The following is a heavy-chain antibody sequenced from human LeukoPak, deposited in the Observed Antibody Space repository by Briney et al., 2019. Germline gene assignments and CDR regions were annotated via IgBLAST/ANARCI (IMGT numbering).Heavy chain of an antibody. CDR1: GGSISNYY. CDR2: NYPDGST. Sequence: SETLSLTCTVSGGSISNYYWSWIRQPAGKGLEWIGRNYPDGSTNYNPSLKSRVTMSIDMSKNQFSLNLSSATAADTAVYYCVRMQSLGWFDPWGQGSLITVSS. CDR3: VRMQSLGWFDP. J-gene: IGHJ5*02. D-gene: IGHD3-16*01. V-gene: IGHV4-4*07.